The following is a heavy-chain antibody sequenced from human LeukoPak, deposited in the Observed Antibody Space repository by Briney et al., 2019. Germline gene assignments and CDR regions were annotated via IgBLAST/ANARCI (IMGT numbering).Heavy chain of an antibody. CDR1: GGSISSGGYS. CDR3: ARTYYYDSSETFDY. V-gene: IGHV4-30-2*01. CDR2: IYHSGST. Sequence: PSETLSLTCTVSGGSISSGGYSWSWIRQPPGKGLEWIGYIYHSGSTYYNPSLRSRVTISVDRSKNQFSLKLSSVTAADTAVYYCARTYYYDSSETFDYWGQGTLVTVSS. J-gene: IGHJ4*02. D-gene: IGHD3-22*01.